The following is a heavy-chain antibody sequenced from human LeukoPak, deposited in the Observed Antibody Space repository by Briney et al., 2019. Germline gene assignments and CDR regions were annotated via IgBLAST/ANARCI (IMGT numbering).Heavy chain of an antibody. CDR3: ARRYDSGDDAFDI. CDR2: ISYDGSNK. J-gene: IGHJ3*02. V-gene: IGHV3-30-3*01. Sequence: PGRSLRLSCAASGFTFSSYAMHWVRQAPGKGLEWVAVISYDGSNKYYADSVKGRFTISRDNSKNTLYLQMNSLRAEDTAVYYCARRYDSGDDAFDIWGQGTMVTVSS. CDR1: GFTFSSYA. D-gene: IGHD3-22*01.